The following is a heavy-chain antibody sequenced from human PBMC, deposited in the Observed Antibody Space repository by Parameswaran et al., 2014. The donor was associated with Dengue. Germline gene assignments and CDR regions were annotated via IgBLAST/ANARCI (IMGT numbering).Heavy chain of an antibody. CDR3: AVSAHHSSGYYSDF. Sequence: WVRQAPGQGLEWMGGIIPIFGTTNYTQKIQGRITITADESTTTAYMELSSLRSEDTAVYYCAVSAHHSSGYYSDFWGQGTLVTVSS. D-gene: IGHD3-22*01. V-gene: IGHV1-69*01. CDR2: IIPIFGTT. J-gene: IGHJ4*02.